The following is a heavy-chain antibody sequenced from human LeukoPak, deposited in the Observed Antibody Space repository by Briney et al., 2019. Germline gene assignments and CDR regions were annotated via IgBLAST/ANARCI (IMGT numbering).Heavy chain of an antibody. D-gene: IGHD6-13*01. J-gene: IGHJ6*03. CDR1: GFTFSSYG. CDR2: IRNDGSNK. CDR3: AKEGYSRGYYSYYYMDV. V-gene: IGHV3-30*02. Sequence: GGSLRLSCAASGFTFSSYGMHWVRQAPGKGLEWVAFIRNDGSNKYYADSVKGRFTISRDNSKNTLYVQMNSLRAEDTAVYYCAKEGYSRGYYSYYYMDVWGKGTTVTVSS.